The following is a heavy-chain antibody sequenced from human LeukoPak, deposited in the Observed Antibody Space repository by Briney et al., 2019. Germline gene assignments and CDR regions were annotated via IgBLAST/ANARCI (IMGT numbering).Heavy chain of an antibody. D-gene: IGHD4-11*01. CDR3: ARNAQRGFDYSNSLQY. CDR1: GFIFSHYG. Sequence: GGSLRLSCAASGFIFSHYGLHWVRQAPGKGLEWVAAILSDGSNTFYAGSVKGRFTISRDNSQTTRFLQMNSLRADDTAMYYCARNAQRGFDYSNSLQYWGHGTLVTVSS. CDR2: ILSDGSNT. V-gene: IGHV3-33*01. J-gene: IGHJ4*01.